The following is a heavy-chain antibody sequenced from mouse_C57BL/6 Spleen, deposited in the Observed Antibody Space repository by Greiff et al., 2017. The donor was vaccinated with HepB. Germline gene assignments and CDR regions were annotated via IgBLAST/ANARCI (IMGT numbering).Heavy chain of an antibody. CDR1: GYTFTSYW. D-gene: IGHD1-1*01. Sequence: QVQLQQPGAELVKPGASVKMSCKASGYTFTSYWITWVKQRPGQGLEWIGDIYPGSGSTNYNEKFKSKATLTVGTSSSTAYMQLSSLTSDDSAVDYCARLNVSSYPYAMDYWGQGTSVTVSS. V-gene: IGHV1-55*01. CDR3: ARLNVSSYPYAMDY. J-gene: IGHJ4*01. CDR2: IYPGSGST.